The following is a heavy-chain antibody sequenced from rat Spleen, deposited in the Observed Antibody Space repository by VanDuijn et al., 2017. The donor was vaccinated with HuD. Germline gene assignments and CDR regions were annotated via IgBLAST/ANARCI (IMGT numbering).Heavy chain of an antibody. V-gene: IGHV6-8*01. CDR1: GFTFSNAW. Sequence: EVQLVESGGGLVQPGRSLKLSCAASGFTFSNAWMHWVRQSPEKQLEWVAQIKIKSNNYATYYAESVKGRFTISRDDSKSSVYLQMNSLKEEDTAIYYCARPTEGIFDYWGQGVMVTVSS. J-gene: IGHJ2*01. D-gene: IGHD1-11*01. CDR2: IKIKSNNYAT. CDR3: ARPTEGIFDY.